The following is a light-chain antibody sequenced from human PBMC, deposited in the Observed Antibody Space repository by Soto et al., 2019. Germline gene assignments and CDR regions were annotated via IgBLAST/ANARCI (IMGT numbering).Light chain of an antibody. Sequence: EVVLTQSPGTLSLSPGETATLSCRASQSLRSTYLAWYQQKPGQAPRLLIYGGSSRATGSPDRFSGSGSGTDFPLTISRRKPDIFAVYSCLCKKYNSSPVNFFGRGTKRENK. CDR1: QSLRSTY. J-gene: IGKJ2*01. CDR2: GGS. V-gene: IGKV3-20*01. CDR3: LCKKYNSSPVNF.